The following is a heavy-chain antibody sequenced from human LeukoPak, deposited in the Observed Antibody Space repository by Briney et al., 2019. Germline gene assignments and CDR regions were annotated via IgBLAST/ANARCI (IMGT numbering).Heavy chain of an antibody. CDR2: ISGSGGTT. V-gene: IGHV3-23*01. CDR3: AKILGGSPRGYFDY. CDR1: GFTFTNYA. D-gene: IGHD1-26*01. Sequence: SGGSLRLSCAASGFTFTNYAMSWVRQAPGKGLEWVSTISGSGGTTYYADSVKGRFTISRDNSKNTLYLQMNSLRAEDTAVYYCAKILGGSPRGYFDYWGQGTLVTVSS. J-gene: IGHJ4*02.